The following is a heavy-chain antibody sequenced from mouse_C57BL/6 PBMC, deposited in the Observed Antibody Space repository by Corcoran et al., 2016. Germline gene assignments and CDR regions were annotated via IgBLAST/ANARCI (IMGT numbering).Heavy chain of an antibody. V-gene: IGHV1-76*01. J-gene: IGHJ2*01. CDR2: IYPGSGNT. D-gene: IGHD1-1*01. CDR3: ANRGNYGRGLFDY. Sequence: QVQLKQSGAELVRPGASVKLSCKASGYTFTDYYINWVKQRHGQRLEWIASIYPGSGNTYYNEKFKGKATLTAEKSSSTAYMQLSSLTSEDSAVYVCANRGNYGRGLFDYWGQGTTLTVSS. CDR1: GYTFTDYY.